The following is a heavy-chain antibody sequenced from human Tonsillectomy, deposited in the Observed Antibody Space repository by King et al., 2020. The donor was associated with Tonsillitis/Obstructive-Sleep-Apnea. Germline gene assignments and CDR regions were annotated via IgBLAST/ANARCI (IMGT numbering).Heavy chain of an antibody. CDR2: MYWDDDK. Sequence: TLKESGPTLVKPTQTLTLTCTFSGFSLRSRGEGVGWPRQPPGKALEWLVVMYWDDDKRYNASLKTRVTITKDTSKNQVVLTKTNMDPVDTGTYYCAHRRGCSNGVCYPFDHWGQGALVTVSS. CDR1: GFSLRSRGEG. D-gene: IGHD2-8*01. J-gene: IGHJ4*02. V-gene: IGHV2-5*02. CDR3: AHRRGCSNGVCYPFDH.